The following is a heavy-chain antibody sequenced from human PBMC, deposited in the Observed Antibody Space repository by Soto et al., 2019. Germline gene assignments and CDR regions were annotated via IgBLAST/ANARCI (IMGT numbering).Heavy chain of an antibody. CDR1: GGSIRSGGYY. CDR2: ISSSGST. V-gene: IGHV4-31*03. Sequence: QVQLQESGPGLVKPSQTLSLTCTVSGGSIRSGGYYWSAIRQHPGKGLEWIGYISSSGSTYYNPSLKSRLTISVDTSKNQFSLKLTSVTAADTAIYYCARDRGVRGCGMDFGGQGTTVTVSS. J-gene: IGHJ6*02. CDR3: ARDRGVRGCGMDF. D-gene: IGHD3-10*01.